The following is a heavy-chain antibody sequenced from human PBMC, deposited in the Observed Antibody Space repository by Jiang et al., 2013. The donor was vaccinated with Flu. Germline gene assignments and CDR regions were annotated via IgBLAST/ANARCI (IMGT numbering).Heavy chain of an antibody. J-gene: IGHJ4*02. V-gene: IGHV1-46*01. CDR2: VIPAEGHT. D-gene: IGHD3-22*01. CDR1: GYSFTNYN. Sequence: KPGASVRVSCETSGYSFTNYNIHWIRQAPGQGLEWMGRVIPAEGHTDFAQKFHDRLTVTRDTSTATVYMDLSSLISDDTAIYYCARGPDTSGYYFAYWGQGVLVTVSS. CDR3: ARGPDTSGYYFAY.